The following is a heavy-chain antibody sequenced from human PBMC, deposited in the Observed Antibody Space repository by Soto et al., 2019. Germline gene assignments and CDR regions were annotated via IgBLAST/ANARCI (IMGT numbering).Heavy chain of an antibody. V-gene: IGHV3-21*01. CDR2: ISGSGTSI. D-gene: IGHD3-22*01. CDR1: GFTFANYT. Sequence: EVQVVESGGGLVNPGGSLRLSCAASGFTFANYTMNWVRQAPGKGLEWVSSISGSGTSIYYADSVRARFTISRDNAKNSLYLQMSSLRAEDSAVYYCARASYTDFGGYYVGFFDYWGQGALVTVSS. J-gene: IGHJ4*02. CDR3: ARASYTDFGGYYVGFFDY.